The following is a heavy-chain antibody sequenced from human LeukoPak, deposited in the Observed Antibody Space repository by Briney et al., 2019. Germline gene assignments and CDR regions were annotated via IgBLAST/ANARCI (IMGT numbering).Heavy chain of an antibody. CDR2: IYYSGIT. CDR1: GDSISTSSFY. V-gene: IGHV4-39*01. D-gene: IGHD3-22*01. CDR3: ARSYYYDYRQIDY. Sequence: SETLSLTCTVSGDSISTSSFYWGWIRQPPRKGLEWLGSIYYSGITHYNPSLKSRVTISVDTSKNQFSLHLYSVTAADTAVFYCARSYYYDYRQIDYWGQGTLVTVSS. J-gene: IGHJ4*02.